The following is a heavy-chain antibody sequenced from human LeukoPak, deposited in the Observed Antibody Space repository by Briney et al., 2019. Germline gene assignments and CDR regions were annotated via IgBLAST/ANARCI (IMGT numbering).Heavy chain of an antibody. Sequence: SETLSLTCTVSGGSISSYYWSWIRQPPGKGLEWIGYIYYSGSTNYNPSLKSRVTISVDTSKNQFSLKLSSVTAADTAVYYCARGVTYDILTGYYFRYYFDYWGQGTLVTVSS. CDR2: IYYSGST. D-gene: IGHD3-9*01. V-gene: IGHV4-59*01. J-gene: IGHJ4*02. CDR1: GGSISSYY. CDR3: ARGVTYDILTGYYFRYYFDY.